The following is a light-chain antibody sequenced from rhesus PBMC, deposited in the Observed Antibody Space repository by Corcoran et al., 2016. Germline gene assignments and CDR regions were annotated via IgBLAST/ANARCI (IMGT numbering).Light chain of an antibody. V-gene: IGKV3-40*03. CDR2: GAY. CDR1: ETIGTY. J-gene: IGKJ1*01. Sequence: EIVMTQSPATLSLSPGETATLSCRASETIGTYLAWYHQKPGEAPKLLVHGAYFRATGIPDRFIGSGSNTDVTLTISSLEPEDVGIYHCQQYNDLLWTFGQGTKVEIK. CDR3: QQYNDLLWT.